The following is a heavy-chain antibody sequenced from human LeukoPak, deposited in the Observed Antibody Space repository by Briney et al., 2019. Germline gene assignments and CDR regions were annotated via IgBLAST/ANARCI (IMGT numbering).Heavy chain of an antibody. Sequence: GGSLRLSCAASGFTFSNAWMSWVRQAPGKGLEWVGRIKSKTDGGTTDYAAPVKGRFIISRDDSKNTLYLQMNSLKTEDTAVYYCTTGERDSSGYYEDYWGQGTLVTVSS. CDR3: TTGERDSSGYYEDY. CDR1: GFTFSNAW. CDR2: IKSKTDGGTT. V-gene: IGHV3-15*01. D-gene: IGHD3-22*01. J-gene: IGHJ4*02.